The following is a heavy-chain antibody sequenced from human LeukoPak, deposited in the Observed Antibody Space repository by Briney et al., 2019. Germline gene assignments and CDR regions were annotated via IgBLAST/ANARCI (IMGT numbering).Heavy chain of an antibody. D-gene: IGHD6-13*01. V-gene: IGHV3-48*01. J-gene: IGHJ6*03. CDR2: ISSSSSTI. Sequence: PGGSLRLSCAASGFTFSSYSMNWVRQAPGKGLEWVSYISSSSSTIYYTDSVKGRFTISRDNAKNSLYLQMNSLRAEDTAVYYCARDQDVAAAGYYYYYMDVWGKGTTVTVSS. CDR1: GFTFSSYS. CDR3: ARDQDVAAAGYYYYYMDV.